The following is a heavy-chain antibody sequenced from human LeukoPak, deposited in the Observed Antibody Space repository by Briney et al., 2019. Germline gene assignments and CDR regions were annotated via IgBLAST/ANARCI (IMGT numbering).Heavy chain of an antibody. J-gene: IGHJ4*02. CDR3: ARETYYYGSGSYYQIFDY. CDR1: GGSISSYY. V-gene: IGHV4-59*01. CDR2: VYYSGST. Sequence: SETLSLTCTVSGGSISSYYWSWIRQPPGKGLEWIGYVYYSGSTNYNPSLKSRVTISVDTSKNQFSLKLSSVTAADTAVYYCARETYYYGSGSYYQIFDYWGQGTLVTVSS. D-gene: IGHD3-10*01.